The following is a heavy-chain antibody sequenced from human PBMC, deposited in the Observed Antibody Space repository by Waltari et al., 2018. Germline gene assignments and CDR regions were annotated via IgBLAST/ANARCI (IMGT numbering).Heavy chain of an antibody. CDR1: GFSISPSRSY. J-gene: IGHJ2*01. CDR3: ATLPIPLELWYFDL. D-gene: IGHD1-7*01. V-gene: IGHV4-39*01. CDR2: LHDGGSS. Sequence: QLQLQESGPGLVNPSATLSLTFPVPGFSISPSRSYWGWLRQPPGKGLDWIGSLHDGGSSYFNPSLKSRVTISVDTSKNQFSLKLTSVTAADTAVYYCATLPIPLELWYFDLWGRGTLVTVSS.